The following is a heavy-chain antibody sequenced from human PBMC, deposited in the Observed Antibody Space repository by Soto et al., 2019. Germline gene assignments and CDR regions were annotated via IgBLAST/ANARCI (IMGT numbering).Heavy chain of an antibody. CDR2: IYYSGST. Sequence: PSETLSLTCTVSGGSVSSGSYYWSWIRQPPGKGLEWIGYIYYSGSTNYNPSLKSRVTISVDTSKNQFSLKLSSVTAADTAVYYCARDWSGGRNWFDPWGQGTLVTVSS. J-gene: IGHJ5*02. V-gene: IGHV4-61*01. D-gene: IGHD2-15*01. CDR1: GGSVSSGSYY. CDR3: ARDWSGGRNWFDP.